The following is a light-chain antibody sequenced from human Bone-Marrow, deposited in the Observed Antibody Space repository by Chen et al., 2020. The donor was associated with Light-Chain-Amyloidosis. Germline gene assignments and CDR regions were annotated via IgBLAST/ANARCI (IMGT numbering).Light chain of an antibody. J-gene: IGKJ2*01. CDR1: QRISKF. V-gene: IGKV3-11*01. CDR3: QERTNWPLYT. CDR2: DAS. Sequence: EIVLTQSPPTLSFSPGERAALSCRASQRISKFLALYQNKPGQAPTLLIYDASIRATGIPARFSGSGSGTDFPLTINSLEPEDFAVYYCQERTNWPLYTFGQGTKLEI.